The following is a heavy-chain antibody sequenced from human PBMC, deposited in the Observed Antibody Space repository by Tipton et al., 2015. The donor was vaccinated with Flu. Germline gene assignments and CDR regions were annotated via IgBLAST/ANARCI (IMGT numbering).Heavy chain of an antibody. Sequence: TLSLTCTVSSFSISDGYYWGWIRQPPGQGLEWIGNIYYSENSYDHSGSTYYNPSLKSRVTMSLDASKNQFSLKLSSVTAADTAVYYCARRDYSSYVSDPKSWFDPWGQGTLVAVSS. D-gene: IGHD4-11*01. V-gene: IGHV4-38-2*02. CDR2: IYYSENSYDHSGST. CDR3: ARRDYSSYVSDPKSWFDP. J-gene: IGHJ5*02. CDR1: SFSISDGYY.